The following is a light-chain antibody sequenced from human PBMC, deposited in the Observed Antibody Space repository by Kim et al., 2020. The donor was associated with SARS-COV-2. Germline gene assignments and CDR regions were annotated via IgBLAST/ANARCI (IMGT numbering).Light chain of an antibody. V-gene: IGLV3-1*01. CDR3: QAWDSSTSVV. CDR2: QDN. J-gene: IGLJ2*01. Sequence: VDPGQTASITGSGDKLGDKYACWYQQMPGQSPVLVIYQDNKRPSGIPERFSGSNSGNTATLIISGTQAMDEADYYCQAWDSSTSVVFGGGTQLTVL. CDR1: KLGDKY.